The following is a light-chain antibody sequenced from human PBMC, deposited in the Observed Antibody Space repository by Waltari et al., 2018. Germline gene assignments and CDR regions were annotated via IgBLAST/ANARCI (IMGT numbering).Light chain of an antibody. CDR3: QQSFIAPFT. J-gene: IGKJ3*01. CDR1: QSISRY. Sequence: DIKMTQSPSSLSASVGDRVTITCRASQSISRYLNWYQQRPGEAPELLIYAASNLQSGVPSRFSGSGSGTDFTLTISSLQPEDYATYICQQSFIAPFTFGPGTIVDF. V-gene: IGKV1-39*01. CDR2: AAS.